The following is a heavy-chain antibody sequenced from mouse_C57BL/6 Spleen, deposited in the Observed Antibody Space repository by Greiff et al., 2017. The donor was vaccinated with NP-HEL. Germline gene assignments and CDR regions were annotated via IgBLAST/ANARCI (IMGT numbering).Heavy chain of an antibody. CDR2: IDPENGDT. V-gene: IGHV14-4*01. CDR3: TTTCYYTWFAY. D-gene: IGHD2-3*01. CDR1: GFNIKDDY. J-gene: IGHJ3*01. Sequence: EVQLQQSGAELVRPGASVKLSCTASGFNIKDDYMHWVKQRPEQGLEWIGWIDPENGDTEYASKFQGQATITSDTSSNTAYLQLSSLTSEDTAVYYCTTTCYYTWFAYWGQGTLVTVSA.